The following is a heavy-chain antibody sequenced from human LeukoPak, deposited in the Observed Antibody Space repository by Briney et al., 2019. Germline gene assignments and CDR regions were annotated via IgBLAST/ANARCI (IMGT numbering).Heavy chain of an antibody. CDR1: GFTFSSYS. Sequence: GGSLRLSCAASGFTFSSYSMNWDRQAPGKGLEWVSSISSSSSYIYYADSVKGRFTISRDNAKNSLYLQMNSLRAEDTAVYYCARTQYSSPRFDYWGQGTLVTVSS. CDR2: ISSSSSYI. CDR3: ARTQYSSPRFDY. V-gene: IGHV3-21*01. J-gene: IGHJ4*02. D-gene: IGHD6-6*01.